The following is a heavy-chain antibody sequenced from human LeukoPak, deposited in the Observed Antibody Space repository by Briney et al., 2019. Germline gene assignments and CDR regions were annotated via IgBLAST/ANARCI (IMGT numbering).Heavy chain of an antibody. CDR1: GVTVGTNS. CDR3: ASAREYCGSAECYEYFQH. J-gene: IGHJ1*01. D-gene: IGHD2-21*01. V-gene: IGHV3-53*01. CDR2: IYSGGST. Sequence: PGGSLRLSCAASGVTVGTNSMSWARQSPGKGLDWVSVIYSGGSTYNADSVNGRFTVSRDNSRNTLFLQMNNLRAEDTALYFCASAREYCGSAECYEYFQHWGQGTLVIVSS.